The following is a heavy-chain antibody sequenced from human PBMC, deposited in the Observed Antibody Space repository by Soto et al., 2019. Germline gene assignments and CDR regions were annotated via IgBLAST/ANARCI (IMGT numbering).Heavy chain of an antibody. D-gene: IGHD2-15*01. CDR1: GFTFSSYA. CDR3: AKGPDIVVVVAAAKDAFDI. Sequence: GGSLRLSCAASGFTFSSYAMSWVRQAPGKGLEWVSAISGSGGSTYYADSVKGRFTISRDNSKNTLFLQMNSLRAEDTAVYYCAKGPDIVVVVAAAKDAFDIWGQGTMVTVSS. V-gene: IGHV3-23*01. CDR2: ISGSGGST. J-gene: IGHJ3*02.